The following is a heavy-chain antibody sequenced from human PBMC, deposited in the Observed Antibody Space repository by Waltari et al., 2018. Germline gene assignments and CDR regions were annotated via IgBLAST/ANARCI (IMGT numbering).Heavy chain of an antibody. CDR3: AKYTTPTDNGWFDS. V-gene: IGHV3-23*05. CDR1: GSTFSSYA. Sequence: EVQLVESGGGLVMPGGSLRLSCAASGSTFSSYAMSWFRQAPGKGLEWVSSISSSANGAYFAAYVKGRFTISRDNSKNTLYLQMNCLRAEDTAMYYCAKYTTPTDNGWFDSWGQGTQVTVSS. J-gene: IGHJ5*01. D-gene: IGHD4-17*01. CDR2: ISSSANGA.